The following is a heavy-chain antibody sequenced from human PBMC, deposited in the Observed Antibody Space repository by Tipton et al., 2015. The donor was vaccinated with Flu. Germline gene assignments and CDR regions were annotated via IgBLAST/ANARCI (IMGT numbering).Heavy chain of an antibody. D-gene: IGHD3-10*01. CDR2: SHHTGNT. V-gene: IGHV4-38-2*01. CDR1: GDSIGGAYY. CDR3: ARSTYYYGSGSADY. J-gene: IGHJ4*02. Sequence: LSLTCSVSGDSIGGAYYWGWIRQPPGKGLEWIGNSHHTGNTYRNPSLKSRVIISVDRSKNQFSLKLTSVTAADTAVYYCARSTYYYGSGSADYWGQGTLVTVSS.